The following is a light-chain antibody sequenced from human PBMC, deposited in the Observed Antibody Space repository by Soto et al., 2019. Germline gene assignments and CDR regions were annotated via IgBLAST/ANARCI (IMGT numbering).Light chain of an antibody. CDR2: EVS. CDR1: SSDVGGHNY. V-gene: IGLV2-14*01. J-gene: IGLJ2*01. Sequence: QSALTQSASVSGSPGQSITISCTGTSSDVGGHNYVSWYQQHPGKAPKLMIYEVSNRPSGVSTRFSGSKSGNTASLTISGLQAEDEADYYCSSYTSSSTVVFGGGTKSPS. CDR3: SSYTSSSTVV.